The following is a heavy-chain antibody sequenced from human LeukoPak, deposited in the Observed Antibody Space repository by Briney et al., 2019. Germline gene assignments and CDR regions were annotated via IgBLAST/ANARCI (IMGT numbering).Heavy chain of an antibody. J-gene: IGHJ5*02. CDR2: ISGGKDST. CDR1: GFTFSSYA. V-gene: IGHV3-23*01. Sequence: GRSLRLSCAASGFTFSSYAMYWVRQAPGKGLWWVSAISGGKDSTYYADSVKGRFTISRDNSRSTLYLQMNSLRAEDTAIYYCATKRGQGTQLNYNWFDPWGQGTLVTVSS. D-gene: IGHD1-1*01. CDR3: ATKRGQGTQLNYNWFDP.